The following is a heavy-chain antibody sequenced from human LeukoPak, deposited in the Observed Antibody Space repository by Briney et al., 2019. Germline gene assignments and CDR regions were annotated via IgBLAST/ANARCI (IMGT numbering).Heavy chain of an antibody. CDR2: ISSRSNYI. J-gene: IGHJ4*02. CDR3: VRDRGRYDSSGYYYEGYFDY. CDR1: GFTFTSYS. D-gene: IGHD3-22*01. V-gene: IGHV3-21*01. Sequence: PGGSLRLSCAASGFTFTSYSMNWVRLAPGKGLEWVSCISSRSNYIYYADSVKGRFTISRDNAKNSLYLQMNSLRAEDTAVYYCVRDRGRYDSSGYYYEGYFDYWGQGTPVTVSS.